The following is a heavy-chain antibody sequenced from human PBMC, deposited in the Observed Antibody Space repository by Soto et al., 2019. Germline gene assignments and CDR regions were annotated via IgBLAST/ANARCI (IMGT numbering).Heavy chain of an antibody. Sequence: GASVKVSCKAPGYTFTSYGISWVRQAPGQGLEWMGWISAYNGNTNYAQKLQGRVTMTTDTSTSTAYMELRSLRSDDTAVYYCARARITIFGVVILPFDYWGQGTLVTVSS. D-gene: IGHD3-3*01. CDR3: ARARITIFGVVILPFDY. J-gene: IGHJ4*02. CDR1: GYTFTSYG. V-gene: IGHV1-18*01. CDR2: ISAYNGNT.